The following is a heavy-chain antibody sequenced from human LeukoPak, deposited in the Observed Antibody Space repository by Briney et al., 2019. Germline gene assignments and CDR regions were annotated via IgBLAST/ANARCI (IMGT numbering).Heavy chain of an antibody. D-gene: IGHD1-1*01. J-gene: IGHJ6*03. Sequence: GGSLRLSCAASGFTFNNYAMSWVRQAPGMGLEWLSYVIGSGGATYYAASVKGRFTISRDNSKNTVYLQMGSLRAEDTAVYYCAKNRGGTYKYYMDVWGNGTTVTVSS. V-gene: IGHV3-23*01. CDR2: VIGSGGAT. CDR1: GFTFNNYA. CDR3: AKNRGGTYKYYMDV.